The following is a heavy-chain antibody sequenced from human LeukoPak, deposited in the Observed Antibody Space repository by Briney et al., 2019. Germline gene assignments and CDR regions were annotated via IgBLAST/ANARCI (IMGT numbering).Heavy chain of an antibody. CDR1: GGSISSYY. Sequence: PSETLSLTCTVSGGSISSYYWSWVRQPPGKGLEWIGYIYYSGSTNYNPSLKSRVTISVDTSKNQFSLKLSSVTAADTAVYYCARAFREGAFDIWGQGTMVTVSS. CDR3: ARAFREGAFDI. V-gene: IGHV4-59*01. J-gene: IGHJ3*02. CDR2: IYYSGST.